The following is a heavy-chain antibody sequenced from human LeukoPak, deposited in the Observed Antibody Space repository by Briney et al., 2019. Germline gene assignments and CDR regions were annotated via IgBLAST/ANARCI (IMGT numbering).Heavy chain of an antibody. D-gene: IGHD1-26*01. CDR1: GYTFKVYW. CDR2: IYPADSDA. Sequence: GESLKISCKASGYTFKVYWIAWVRQMPGNGLEWMGSIYPADSDARYSPSFQGQVTISADKSIGTAYLQWYTLKASDTAMYYCTRLGAVARGIDYWGQGTLVTVSS. J-gene: IGHJ4*02. V-gene: IGHV5-51*01. CDR3: TRLGAVARGIDY.